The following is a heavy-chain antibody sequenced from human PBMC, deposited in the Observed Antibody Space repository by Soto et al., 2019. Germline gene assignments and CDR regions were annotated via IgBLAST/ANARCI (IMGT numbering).Heavy chain of an antibody. J-gene: IGHJ4*02. Sequence: QVQLQQWGAGLLKPSETLSLTCAVYGGSFSGYYWSWIRQPPGKGLEWIGEINHSGSTNYNPSLKSRVTISVDTSKNQCSLKLSSVTAADTAVYYCARVGDGGNSDYWGQGTLVTVSS. D-gene: IGHD2-21*02. CDR3: ARVGDGGNSDY. CDR1: GGSFSGYY. V-gene: IGHV4-34*01. CDR2: INHSGST.